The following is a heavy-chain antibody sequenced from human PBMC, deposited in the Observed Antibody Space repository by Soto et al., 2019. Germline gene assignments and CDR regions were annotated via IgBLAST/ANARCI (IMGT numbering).Heavy chain of an antibody. CDR3: AGRRAVAGNFDAFDI. CDR1: GFTFSSYA. V-gene: IGHV3-23*01. Sequence: GGSLRLSCAASGFTFSSYAMSWVRQAPGKGLEWVSAISGSGGSTYYADSMKGRFTISRDNSKNTLYLQMNSLRAEDTAVYYCAGRRAVAGNFDAFDIWGQGTMVTVSS. CDR2: ISGSGGST. D-gene: IGHD6-19*01. J-gene: IGHJ3*02.